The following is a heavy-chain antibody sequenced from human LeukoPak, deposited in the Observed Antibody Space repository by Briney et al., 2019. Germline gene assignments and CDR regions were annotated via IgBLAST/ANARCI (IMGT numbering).Heavy chain of an antibody. CDR3: ARETYSGYDYSRTFDP. CDR1: GFTFSNYA. V-gene: IGHV3-48*01. Sequence: GGSLRLSCAASGFTFSNYAMNWVRQAPGKGLEWVSYISSSGSTIYYADSVKGRFTISRDNAKNSLYLQMNSLRAEDTAVYYCARETYSGYDYSRTFDPWGQGTLVTVSS. D-gene: IGHD5-12*01. CDR2: ISSSGSTI. J-gene: IGHJ5*02.